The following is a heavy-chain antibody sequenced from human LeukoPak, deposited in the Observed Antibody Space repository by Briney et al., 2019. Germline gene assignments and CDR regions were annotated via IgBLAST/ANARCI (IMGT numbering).Heavy chain of an antibody. CDR1: GDSITSGGFY. CDR2: VYYSGTT. Sequence: SETLSLTCNVSGDSITSGGFYWAWIRQSPGKGLEWIGNVYYSGTTQYHPSLKGRFTISMDMSKNQFSLNLNSVSVTDTAIYYCARRDYAAWFDPWGQGTLVTVSS. D-gene: IGHD4/OR15-4a*01. J-gene: IGHJ5*02. CDR3: ARRDYAAWFDP. V-gene: IGHV4-39*01.